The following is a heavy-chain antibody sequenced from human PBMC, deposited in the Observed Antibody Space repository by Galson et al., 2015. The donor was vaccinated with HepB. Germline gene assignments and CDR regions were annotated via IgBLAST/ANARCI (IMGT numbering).Heavy chain of an antibody. CDR2: ISAYNGNT. V-gene: IGHV1-18*01. Sequence: SVKVSCKASGGTFSSYAISWVRQAPGQGLEWMGWISAYNGNTNYAQKLQGRVTMTTDTSTSTAYMELRSLRSDDTAVYYCARDRVGTSSWYVYWGQGTLVTVSS. D-gene: IGHD6-13*01. J-gene: IGHJ4*02. CDR1: GGTFSSYA. CDR3: ARDRVGTSSWYVY.